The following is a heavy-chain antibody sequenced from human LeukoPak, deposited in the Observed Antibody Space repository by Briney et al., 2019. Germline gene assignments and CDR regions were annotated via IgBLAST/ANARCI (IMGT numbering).Heavy chain of an antibody. CDR3: AKGKDDSSGYYFDAFDI. J-gene: IGHJ3*02. Sequence: PGGSLRLSCAASGFTFDDDAMHWVRQAPGKGLEWVSGISWNSGSIGYADSVKGRFTISRDNAKNSLYLQMNSLRAEDTALYYCAKGKDDSSGYYFDAFDIWGQGTMVTVSS. CDR2: ISWNSGSI. V-gene: IGHV3-9*01. D-gene: IGHD3-22*01. CDR1: GFTFDDDA.